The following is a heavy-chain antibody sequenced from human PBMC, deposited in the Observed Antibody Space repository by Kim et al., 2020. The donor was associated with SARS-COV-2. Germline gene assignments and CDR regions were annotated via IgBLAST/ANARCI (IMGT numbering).Heavy chain of an antibody. CDR3: ARGAKSILTGYSHDAFDI. CDR2: IYYSGST. J-gene: IGHJ3*02. Sequence: SETLSLTCTVSGGSISSGGYYWSWIRQHPGKGLEWIGYIYYSGSTYYNPSLKSRVTISVDTSKNQFSLKLSSVTAADTAVYYCARGAKSILTGYSHDAFDIWGQGTMVTVSS. V-gene: IGHV4-31*03. CDR1: GGSISSGGYY. D-gene: IGHD3-9*01.